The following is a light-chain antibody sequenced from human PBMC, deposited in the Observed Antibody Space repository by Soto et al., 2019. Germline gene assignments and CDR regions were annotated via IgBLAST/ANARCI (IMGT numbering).Light chain of an antibody. CDR3: QQYHKWPPYT. CDR1: QSVSSS. CDR2: GAS. Sequence: EIVMTQSPANLSVSPGERATLSCRASQSVSSSLAWYQQKPGQGPRLLIYGASTRATGIPARFSGSGSGTEFTLTISSLQSEDFAVYYCQQYHKWPPYTFGQGTKVEIK. J-gene: IGKJ2*01. V-gene: IGKV3-15*01.